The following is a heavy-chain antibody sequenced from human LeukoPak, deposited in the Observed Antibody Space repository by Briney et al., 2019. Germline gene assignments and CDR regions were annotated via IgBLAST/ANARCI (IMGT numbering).Heavy chain of an antibody. V-gene: IGHV3-23*01. CDR2: ISGSGGST. Sequence: GGSLRLSCAASGFTFSSYAMSWVRQAPGKGLEWVSAISGSGGSTYYADSVKGRFTISRDNPKNTLYLQMSSLRAEDTAVYYCAKGGASSSWYPYYLDYWGQGTLVTVSS. D-gene: IGHD6-13*01. CDR3: AKGGASSSWYPYYLDY. J-gene: IGHJ4*02. CDR1: GFTFSSYA.